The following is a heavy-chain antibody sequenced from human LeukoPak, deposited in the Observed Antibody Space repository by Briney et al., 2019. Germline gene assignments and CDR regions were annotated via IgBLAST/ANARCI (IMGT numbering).Heavy chain of an antibody. Sequence: GASLRLSCAASGFTFSNYAVSWVRQAPGKGLEWVSAITGGGSGIYYADSMKSRFTISRDNSKNTLYLQINSLRAEDTAVYYCAKWGDYDVLTGYYVSDYWGQGTLVTVSS. V-gene: IGHV3-23*01. CDR1: GFTFSNYA. CDR2: ITGGGSGI. CDR3: AKWGDYDVLTGYYVSDY. D-gene: IGHD3-9*01. J-gene: IGHJ4*02.